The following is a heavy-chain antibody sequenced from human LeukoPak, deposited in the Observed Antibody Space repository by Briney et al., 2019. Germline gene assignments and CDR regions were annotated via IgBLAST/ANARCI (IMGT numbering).Heavy chain of an antibody. D-gene: IGHD4-11*01. Sequence: KPGGSLRLSCAASGFTFSTYNMNWVRQAPGKGLEWVSSISSSSSYIYYADSVKGRFTISRDNAKNSLYLQMNSLRADDTAVYYCARDNGSGHDYSNYLGAFDLWGQGTMVTVSS. J-gene: IGHJ3*01. CDR2: ISSSSSYI. CDR1: GFTFSTYN. CDR3: ARDNGSGHDYSNYLGAFDL. V-gene: IGHV3-21*01.